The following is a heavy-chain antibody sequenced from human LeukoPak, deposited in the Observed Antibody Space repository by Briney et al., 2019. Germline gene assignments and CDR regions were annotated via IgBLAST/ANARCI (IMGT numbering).Heavy chain of an antibody. D-gene: IGHD3-16*01. V-gene: IGHV4-31*03. CDR2: IYYSGST. Sequence: PSETLSLTCTVSGGSISSGGYYWSWIRQHPGKGLEWIGYIYYSGSTYYNPSLKSRVTISVDTSKNQFSLKLSSVTAADTAVYYCARPPTRRGFGGIGVAYFDYWGQGTLVTVSS. J-gene: IGHJ4*02. CDR3: ARPPTRRGFGGIGVAYFDY. CDR1: GGSISSGGYY.